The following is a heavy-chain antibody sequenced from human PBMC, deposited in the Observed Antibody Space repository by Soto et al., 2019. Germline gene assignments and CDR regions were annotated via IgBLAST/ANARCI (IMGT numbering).Heavy chain of an antibody. D-gene: IGHD1-26*01. CDR1: GGSISSGGYY. CDR3: ARQMEVGAPIRFDP. V-gene: IGHV4-31*03. Sequence: QVQLQESGPGLVKPSQTLSLTCTVSGGSISSGGYYWSWIRQHPGKGLEWIGYIYYSGSTYYNPSLKRRVTISVDTSKNQFSLKLSSVTAADTAVYYCARQMEVGAPIRFDPWGQGTLVTVSS. CDR2: IYYSGST. J-gene: IGHJ5*02.